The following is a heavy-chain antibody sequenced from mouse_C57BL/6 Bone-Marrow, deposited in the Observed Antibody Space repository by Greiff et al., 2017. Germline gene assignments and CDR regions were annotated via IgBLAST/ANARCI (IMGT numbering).Heavy chain of an antibody. CDR3: ARRWDSWFAY. D-gene: IGHD4-1*01. CDR1: GFTFSDYG. V-gene: IGHV5-17*01. Sequence: DVHLVESGGGLVKPGGSLKLSCAASGFTFSDYGMHWVRQAPEKGLEWVAYISSGSSTIYYADTVKGRFTISRDNAKHTLFLQMTSLRSEDTVMYYCARRWDSWFAYWGQGTLVTVSA. CDR2: ISSGSSTI. J-gene: IGHJ3*01.